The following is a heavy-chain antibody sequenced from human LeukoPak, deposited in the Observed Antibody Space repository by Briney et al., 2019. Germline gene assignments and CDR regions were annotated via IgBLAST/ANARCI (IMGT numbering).Heavy chain of an antibody. Sequence: SETLSLTCTVSGGSISNFYWCWIRQPAGKGLEWIGRIYSSGRTNYTSLKSRVAMSIDTSNNQFSLKLSSVTAADTAVYYCARDLPSYYFDSGNMFDPWGQGTLVTVSS. CDR3: ARDLPSYYFDSGNMFDP. CDR1: GGSISNFY. D-gene: IGHD3-10*01. J-gene: IGHJ5*02. V-gene: IGHV4-4*07. CDR2: IYSSGRT.